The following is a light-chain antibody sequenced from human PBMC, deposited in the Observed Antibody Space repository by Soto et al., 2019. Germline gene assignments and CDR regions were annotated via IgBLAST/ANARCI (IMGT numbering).Light chain of an antibody. CDR2: DNV. CDR3: GTWDSSLSVVV. V-gene: IGLV1-51*01. Sequence: QSVLTQPPSVSAAPGQKVTISCSGSSSNIGNYDVSWYQHLPGAAPKLLIHDNVNRPSGIPDRFSGSKSGTSATLGIAGLQTGDEADYYCGTWDSSLSVVVFGGGTKLTVL. CDR1: SSNIGNYD. J-gene: IGLJ2*01.